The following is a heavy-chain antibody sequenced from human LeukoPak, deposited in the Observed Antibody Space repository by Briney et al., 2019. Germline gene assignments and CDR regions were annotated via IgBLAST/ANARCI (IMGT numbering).Heavy chain of an antibody. CDR2: IDSDGNIT. D-gene: IGHD3-22*01. V-gene: IGHV3-74*01. CDR1: GFTFSSYY. J-gene: IGHJ4*02. CDR3: ARISYDSSGYYDY. Sequence: GGSLRLSCAASGFTFSSYYIHWVRQAPGKGLVWVSRIDSDGNITTYADSVKGRFTISRDNAKNTLYLQMNSLKAEGTAVHYCARISYDSSGYYDYWGQGTLVTVSS.